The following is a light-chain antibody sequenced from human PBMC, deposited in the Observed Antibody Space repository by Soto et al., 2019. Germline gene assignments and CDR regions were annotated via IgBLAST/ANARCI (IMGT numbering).Light chain of an antibody. CDR1: SSDVGGYNR. CDR3: SSYRRGSIVV. Sequence: QSALTQPPSVSGSPGQSVTISCTGSSSDVGGYNRVSWYQQSPGTAPKLMISEVTNRASGVPDRFSGSKSGNTASLTISGLQAEDEAVYYCSSYRRGSIVVFGGGTKLTVL. J-gene: IGLJ3*02. CDR2: EVT. V-gene: IGLV2-18*02.